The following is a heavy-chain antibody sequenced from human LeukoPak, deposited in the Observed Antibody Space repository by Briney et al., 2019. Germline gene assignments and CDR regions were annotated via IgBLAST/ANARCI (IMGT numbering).Heavy chain of an antibody. CDR2: IIPIFGTA. CDR1: GGTFSSYA. V-gene: IGHV1-69*05. Sequence: VASVKVSCKASGGTFSSYAISWVRQAPGQGLEWMGGIIPIFGTANYAQKFQGRVTITTDESTSTAYMELSSLRSEDTAVYYCARDSRSSWYRGYYYYYYMDAWGKGTTVTVSS. J-gene: IGHJ6*03. CDR3: ARDSRSSWYRGYYYYYYMDA. D-gene: IGHD6-13*01.